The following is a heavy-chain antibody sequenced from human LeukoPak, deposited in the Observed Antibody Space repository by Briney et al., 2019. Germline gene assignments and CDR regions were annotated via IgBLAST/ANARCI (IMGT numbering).Heavy chain of an antibody. CDR1: GFTFNNYD. CDR3: AKDRETTASGTFDY. J-gene: IGHJ4*01. CDR2: ISDDGRHK. D-gene: IGHD6-13*01. Sequence: GGSERLSCAASGFTFNNYDIHYARQAPGKGLEWVAVISDDGRHKNYGDSVKRRFTISRDNSNNTLYLQMNSLRVEDTGVYYCAKDRETTASGTFDYWG. V-gene: IGHV3-30*18.